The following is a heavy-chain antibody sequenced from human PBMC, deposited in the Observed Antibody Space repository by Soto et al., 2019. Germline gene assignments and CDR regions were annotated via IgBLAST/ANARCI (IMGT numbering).Heavy chain of an antibody. Sequence: GGSLRLSCVASGFIFGSFGMHWVRQAPGKGLEWVAVISYDGTNKYYSDSVKGRFTISRDNPKNTVFLQMNSLRAEDTAVYYCAQVPRYTVTPPDDYWGQGTPVTVSS. V-gene: IGHV3-30*18. J-gene: IGHJ4*02. CDR1: GFIFGSFG. CDR2: ISYDGTNK. D-gene: IGHD4-17*01. CDR3: AQVPRYTVTPPDDY.